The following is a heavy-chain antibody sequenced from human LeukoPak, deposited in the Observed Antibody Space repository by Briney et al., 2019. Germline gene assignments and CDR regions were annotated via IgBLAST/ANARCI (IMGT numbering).Heavy chain of an antibody. CDR1: GGSISSSPYY. CDR3: AKGAGGFSYYNWFDP. CDR2: IYYSGTT. Sequence: SETLSLTCTVSGGSISSSPYYWGWIRQPPGKGLEWIGSIYYSGTTHCSPSLESRVTISVDTSKNQFSLKLASVTAADTAIYYCAKGAGGFSYYNWFDPWGQGTLVTVSS. J-gene: IGHJ5*02. D-gene: IGHD5-18*01. V-gene: IGHV4-39*07.